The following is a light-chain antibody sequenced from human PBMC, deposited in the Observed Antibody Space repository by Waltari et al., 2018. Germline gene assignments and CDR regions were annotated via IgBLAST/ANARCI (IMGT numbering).Light chain of an antibody. Sequence: RLSQSFADYLAWYQQKPGQAARLLIDDASNRATGIPARFIGSGSGTDFTLTISSLEPEDFAVYYCQVRSNWVFTFGPGTKVDI. CDR2: DAS. CDR1: QSFADY. CDR3: QVRSNWVFT. J-gene: IGKJ3*01. V-gene: IGKV3-11*01.